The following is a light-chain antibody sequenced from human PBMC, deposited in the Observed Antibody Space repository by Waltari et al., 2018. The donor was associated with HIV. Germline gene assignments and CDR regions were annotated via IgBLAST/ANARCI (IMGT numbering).Light chain of an antibody. CDR2: WAS. V-gene: IGKV4-1*01. Sequence: DIVMTPSPDSLAVSLGERATFNCKSSQSVLYSSNNNNYLAWYQQKPGQPPKLLFYWASARESGVPDRFSGSGSETDFTLTISGLQAEDVAVYYCQQYYSVPWTFGQGTKVEIK. CDR3: QQYYSVPWT. J-gene: IGKJ1*01. CDR1: QSVLYSSNNNNY.